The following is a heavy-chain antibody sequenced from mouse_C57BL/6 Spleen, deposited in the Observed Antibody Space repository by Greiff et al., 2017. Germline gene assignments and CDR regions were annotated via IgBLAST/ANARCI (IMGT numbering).Heavy chain of an antibody. CDR1: GYTFTDYE. V-gene: IGHV1-15*01. CDR3: TRWGNYGEGLYYFDY. CDR2: IDPETGGT. Sequence: QVQLQQSGAELVRPGASVTLSCKASGYTFTDYEMHWVKQTPVHGLEWIGAIDPETGGTAYNQKFKGKAILTADKSSSTAYMELRSLTSEDSAVYYCTRWGNYGEGLYYFDYWGQGTTLTVSS. D-gene: IGHD2-1*01. J-gene: IGHJ2*01.